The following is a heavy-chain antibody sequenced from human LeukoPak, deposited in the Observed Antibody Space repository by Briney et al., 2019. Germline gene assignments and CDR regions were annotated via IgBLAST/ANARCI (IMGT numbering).Heavy chain of an antibody. CDR1: GGSISSSSYY. D-gene: IGHD3-3*02. CDR3: ARAEKGDVAQYYHGGYFDY. CDR2: IYYSGST. V-gene: IGHV4-39*07. Sequence: SETLSLTCTVSGGSISSSSYYWGWIRQPPGKGLEWIGSIYYSGSTYYNPSLKSRVTISVDTSKNQFSLKLSSVTAADTAVYYCARAEKGDVAQYYHGGYFDYWGQGTLVTVSS. J-gene: IGHJ4*02.